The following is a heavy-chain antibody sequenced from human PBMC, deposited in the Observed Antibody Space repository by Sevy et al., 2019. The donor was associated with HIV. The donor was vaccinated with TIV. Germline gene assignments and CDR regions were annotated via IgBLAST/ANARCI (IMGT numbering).Heavy chain of an antibody. CDR2: ISSSSSYI. CDR1: GFTFSSYS. Sequence: GGSLRLSCAASGFTFSSYSMNWVRQAPGKGLEWVSSISSSSSYIYYADSVKGRFTISRDNAKNSLCLQMNSLRAEDTAVYYCARDLSATYYYYGMDVWGQGTTVTVSS. J-gene: IGHJ6*02. CDR3: ARDLSATYYYYGMDV. V-gene: IGHV3-21*01.